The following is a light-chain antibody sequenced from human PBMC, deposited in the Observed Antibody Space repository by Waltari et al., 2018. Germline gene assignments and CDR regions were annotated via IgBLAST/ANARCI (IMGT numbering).Light chain of an antibody. Sequence: QSALTQPASVSGSPGQSITISCTGTSSDVGSYNLVSWYQQNPGKAPKPMIYEGSKRPSGVSNLFSGSKSGNTASLTISGLQAEDEADYYCCSYAGSSTLVFGGGTKLTVL. V-gene: IGLV2-23*01. J-gene: IGLJ2*01. CDR3: CSYAGSSTLV. CDR1: SSDVGSYNL. CDR2: EGS.